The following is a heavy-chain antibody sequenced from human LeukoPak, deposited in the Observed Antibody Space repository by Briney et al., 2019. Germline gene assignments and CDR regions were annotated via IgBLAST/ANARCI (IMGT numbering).Heavy chain of an antibody. Sequence: GASVKVSCKVSGYTLTELSMHWVRQAPGKGLEWMGGFDPEDGETIYAQKFQGRATMTEDTSTDTAYMEMSSLRSEDTAVYYCATEQPVAGTGGDAFDYWGQGTLVTVSS. CDR2: FDPEDGET. CDR3: ATEQPVAGTGGDAFDY. J-gene: IGHJ4*02. D-gene: IGHD6-19*01. V-gene: IGHV1-24*01. CDR1: GYTLTELS.